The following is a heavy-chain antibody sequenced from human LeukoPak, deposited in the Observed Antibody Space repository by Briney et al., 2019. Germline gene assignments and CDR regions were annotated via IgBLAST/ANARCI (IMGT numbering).Heavy chain of an antibody. V-gene: IGHV3-64*02. CDR2: ISSSGGST. J-gene: IGHJ4*02. Sequence: SGGSLRLSCAASGFTFSGYAFHWVRQVPGKELEYVSAISSSGGSTYYADSVKGRFTISRDNSKNTLYLQMGCLRAEDMAVYYCARVGDINYFDYWGQGTLVTVSS. D-gene: IGHD3-10*01. CDR3: ARVGDINYFDY. CDR1: GFTFSGYA.